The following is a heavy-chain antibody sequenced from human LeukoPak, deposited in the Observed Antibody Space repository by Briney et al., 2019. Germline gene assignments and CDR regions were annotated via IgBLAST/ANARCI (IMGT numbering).Heavy chain of an antibody. CDR1: GFTFSDHY. J-gene: IGHJ4*02. D-gene: IGHD1-26*01. Sequence: RGSLRLSCAASGFTFSDHYMSWTRQAPGKGLEWDSYIKSDSTHTNYADSVKGRFTISRDNAKNSLYLQMNSLRAEDTAVYYCARGLISGTFYSDDSWGQGTLVTVSS. CDR3: ARGLISGTFYSDDS. V-gene: IGHV3-11*05. CDR2: IKSDSTHT.